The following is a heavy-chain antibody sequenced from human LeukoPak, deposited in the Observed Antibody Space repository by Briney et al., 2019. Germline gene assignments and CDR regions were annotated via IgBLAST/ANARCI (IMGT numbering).Heavy chain of an antibody. V-gene: IGHV3-23*01. CDR2: ISGSGGST. D-gene: IGHD1-26*01. Sequence: PGGSLRLSCAASGFTFSSYAMSWVRQAPGKGLEWVSAISGSGGSTYYADSVKGRFTISRDNAKNSLSLQMNSLRAEDTGLYYCAREARPGVGPTSVSRFDDWGQGTLVTVSS. CDR3: AREARPGVGPTSVSRFDD. J-gene: IGHJ4*02. CDR1: GFTFSSYA.